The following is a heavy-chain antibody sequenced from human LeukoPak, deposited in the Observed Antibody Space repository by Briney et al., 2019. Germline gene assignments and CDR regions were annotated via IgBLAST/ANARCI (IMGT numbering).Heavy chain of an antibody. Sequence: ASVKVSCKASGYTFTSYDINWVRQATGQGLEWMGWMNPNSGNTGYAQKFQGRVTITRNTSISTAYMELSSLRSEDTAVYYCARSDIWLGATSEYFQHWGQGTLVTVSS. CDR2: MNPNSGNT. D-gene: IGHD1-26*01. J-gene: IGHJ1*01. CDR1: GYTFTSYD. CDR3: ARSDIWLGATSEYFQH. V-gene: IGHV1-8*01.